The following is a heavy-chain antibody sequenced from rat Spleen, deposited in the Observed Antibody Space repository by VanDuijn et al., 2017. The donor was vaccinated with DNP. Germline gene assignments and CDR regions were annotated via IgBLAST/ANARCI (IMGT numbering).Heavy chain of an antibody. CDR2: ISFDGGDS. J-gene: IGHJ2*01. CDR1: DYY. V-gene: IGHV5-22*01. D-gene: IGHD4-3*01. Sequence: DYYMAWVRQAPTRGLEWVAYISFDGGDSYYADSVKGRFSISRDNAKSTLYLQMNSLRFEDMATYYCARYYSGFNFFDYWGQGVMVTVSS. CDR3: ARYYSGFNFFDY.